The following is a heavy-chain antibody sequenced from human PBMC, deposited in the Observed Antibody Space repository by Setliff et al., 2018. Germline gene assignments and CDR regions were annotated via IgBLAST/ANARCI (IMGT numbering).Heavy chain of an antibody. D-gene: IGHD5-12*01. J-gene: IGHJ6*03. Sequence: LSLSCAASGFTFSTYRMHWVRQAPGKGLEWVAVIWDDGVKKYHADSVKGRFTISRDNSKNTLYLQMNSLRAEDTAVYYCARGLVATSGYDYYYYYMDVWGKGTTVTVSS. V-gene: IGHV3-33*08. CDR1: GFTFSTYR. CDR2: IWDDGVKK. CDR3: ARGLVATSGYDYYYYYMDV.